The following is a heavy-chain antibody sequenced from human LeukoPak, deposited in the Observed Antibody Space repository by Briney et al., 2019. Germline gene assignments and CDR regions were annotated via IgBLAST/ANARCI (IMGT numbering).Heavy chain of an antibody. CDR3: AKDRTMGYCSGGRCAYFDY. V-gene: IGHV3-23*01. CDR1: GFIFSIYA. CDR2: ISGNGGYT. D-gene: IGHD2-15*01. Sequence: HTGGSLRLSRAASGFIFSIYAISWVRHAPGKGLEWVSGISGNGGYTYYADSVKGRFTISRDNSKNTLYLQMNSLRAEDTAVYYCAKDRTMGYCSGGRCAYFDYWGQGTLVTVSS. J-gene: IGHJ4*02.